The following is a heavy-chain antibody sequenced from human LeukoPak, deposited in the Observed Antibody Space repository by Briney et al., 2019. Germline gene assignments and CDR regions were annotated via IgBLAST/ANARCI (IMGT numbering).Heavy chain of an antibody. CDR2: ISGSSGRT. CDR3: ASAAATMTNLRLVDY. D-gene: IGHD4-17*01. CDR1: GFTFRSYA. V-gene: IGHV3-23*01. J-gene: IGHJ4*02. Sequence: GGSLRLSCAASGFTFRSYAMSWVRQAPGKGLEWVSGISGSSGRTYYADSVQGRFTISRDNSKNTLYLQMNSLNTEDTAVYYCASAAATMTNLRLVDYWGRGTLVTVSS.